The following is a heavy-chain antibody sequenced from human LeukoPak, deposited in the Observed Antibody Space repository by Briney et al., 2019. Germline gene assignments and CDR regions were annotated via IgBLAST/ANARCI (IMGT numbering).Heavy chain of an antibody. D-gene: IGHD5-24*01. V-gene: IGHV3-30*04. J-gene: IGHJ4*02. CDR2: ISYDGSNK. Sequence: GGSLRLSCAASGFTFSSYAMHWVRQAPGKGLEWVAVISYDGSNKYYADSVKGRFTISRDNSKNTLYLQMNSLRAEDTAVYYCARAAGYTPFDYWAREPWSPSPQ. CDR3: ARAAGYTPFDY. CDR1: GFTFSSYA.